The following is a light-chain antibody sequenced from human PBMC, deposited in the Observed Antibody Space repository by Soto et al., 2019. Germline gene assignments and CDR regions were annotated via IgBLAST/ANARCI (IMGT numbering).Light chain of an antibody. CDR1: QSLTSTY. CDR3: QQYGSTPVT. CDR2: DAS. J-gene: IGKJ4*01. V-gene: IGKV3-20*01. Sequence: EIVLTQSPGTLSLSPGERATLSCRASQSLTSTYLAWFQQKAGQAPSLLIYDASTRATGIPDRFSGSGSGTDFTLTISRLEPADFAVYYCQQYGSTPVTFGGGTRVEI.